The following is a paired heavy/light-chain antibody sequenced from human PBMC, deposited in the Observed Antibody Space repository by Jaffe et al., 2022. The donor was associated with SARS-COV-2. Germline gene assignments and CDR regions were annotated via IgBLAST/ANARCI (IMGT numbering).Light chain of an antibody. V-gene: IGKV4-1*01. CDR2: WAS. CDR3: QHYYSKPYT. J-gene: IGKJ2*01. CDR1: QSLFYNYNKKDH. Sequence: DIVMTQSPDSLAVSLGERATINCKSSQSLFYNYNKKDHLAWYQQKPGQPPKLLIYWASTRESGVSDRFSGSGTGTDFTLSISSLQAEDVAVYYCQHYYSKPYTFGQGTRLEIK.
Heavy chain of an antibody. CDR3: AKLGGDGGYFGP. V-gene: IGHV5-51*01. Sequence: EVQLVQSGAEVKEPGESLKISCRGSGYTFTTYWIAWVRQMPGKGLEWMGIIYPGNSDSTYSPSFQGQVSISVDKSISTAYLHWSSLRASDSAMYYCAKLGGDGGYFGPWGQGTLVTVSS. D-gene: IGHD4-17*01. CDR2: IYPGNSDS. CDR1: GYTFTTYW. J-gene: IGHJ5*02.